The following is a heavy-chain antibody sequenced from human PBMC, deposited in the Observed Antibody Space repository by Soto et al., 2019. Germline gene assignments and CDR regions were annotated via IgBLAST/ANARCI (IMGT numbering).Heavy chain of an antibody. J-gene: IGHJ4*02. CDR2: IYFSGST. Sequence: SETLSLTCTVSGVSMNNTSYYWGWIRQSPGKGLEWIGTIYFSGSTFYNPSLKSRLTISIDRSKNQFSLRLTSVTAADTAVYYCARHGSYWGQGTLVTVSS. CDR3: ARHGSY. V-gene: IGHV4-39*01. CDR1: GVSMNNTSYY.